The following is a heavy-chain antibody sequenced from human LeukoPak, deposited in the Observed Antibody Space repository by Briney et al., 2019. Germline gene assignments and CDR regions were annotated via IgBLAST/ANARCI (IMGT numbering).Heavy chain of an antibody. J-gene: IGHJ3*01. CDR2: ISGDGATT. D-gene: IGHD1-26*01. V-gene: IGHV3-43*02. Sequence: GGSLRLSCAASGFSFDDNAMYWVRQAPGKGLEWVSLISGDGATTYYADSVKGRFNISRDNSKSSLYLQMNSLRSEDTALYYCAKANPLIVGARAGGPINFWGQGTMVTVSS. CDR3: AKANPLIVGARAGGPINF. CDR1: GFSFDDNA.